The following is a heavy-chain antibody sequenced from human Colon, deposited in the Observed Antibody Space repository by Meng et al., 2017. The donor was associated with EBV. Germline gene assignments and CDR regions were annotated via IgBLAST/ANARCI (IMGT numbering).Heavy chain of an antibody. CDR1: GGSVSSGGYY. J-gene: IGHJ4*02. Sequence: QVQLQESGPGLGKPSQTLSPTCTVSGGSVSSGGYYWTWIRQHPGKGLEWFGHIYYSGSTFYNPSLKRRVIISIATSKNQFSLNLRSVTAADTAVYYCARVSSGWDYFDYWGQGTLVTVSS. CDR3: ARVSSGWDYFDY. D-gene: IGHD6-19*01. V-gene: IGHV4-31*03. CDR2: IYYSGST.